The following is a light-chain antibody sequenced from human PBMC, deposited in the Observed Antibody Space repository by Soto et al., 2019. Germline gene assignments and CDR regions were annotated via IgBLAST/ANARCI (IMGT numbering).Light chain of an antibody. CDR3: ATWDDSLSGVV. CDR2: RNN. CDR1: SSNIGGNS. Sequence: QSVLTQPPSASGTPGQRVSISCSGSSSNIGGNSVYWYQQLPGTAPTFLIYRNNQRPSGVPDRFSGSKSGTSASLAISGLRSEDEADYYCATWDDSLSGVVFGGGTKLTVL. J-gene: IGLJ2*01. V-gene: IGLV1-47*01.